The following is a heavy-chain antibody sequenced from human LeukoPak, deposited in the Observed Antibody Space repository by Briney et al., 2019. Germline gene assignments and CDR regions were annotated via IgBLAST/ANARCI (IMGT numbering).Heavy chain of an antibody. CDR1: GFTFSTYA. CDR3: AKGGSDYGDYGYSFDY. Sequence: PGGSLRLSCAASGFTFSTYAMSWVRQAPGKGLEWVSAISASGANIYYADSVKGRFTISRDNSKNTLYLQMNGLRADDTAVYYCAKGGSDYGDYGYSFDYWGQGTLVTVSS. V-gene: IGHV3-23*01. D-gene: IGHD4-17*01. J-gene: IGHJ4*02. CDR2: ISASGANI.